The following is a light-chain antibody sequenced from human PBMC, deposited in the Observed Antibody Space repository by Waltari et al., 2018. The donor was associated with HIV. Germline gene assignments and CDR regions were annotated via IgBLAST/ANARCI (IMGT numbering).Light chain of an antibody. CDR2: EVT. Sequence: QSALTQPASVSGSPGQSITISCTGTGSDVGAYAYVPWYQQHPGKAPKLMISEVTNRPSGVSNRFSGSKSGNTASLTISGLQAEDEADYYCSSYSSSSTWIFGGGTKLTVL. CDR3: SSYSSSSTWI. V-gene: IGLV2-14*01. CDR1: GSDVGAYAY. J-gene: IGLJ2*01.